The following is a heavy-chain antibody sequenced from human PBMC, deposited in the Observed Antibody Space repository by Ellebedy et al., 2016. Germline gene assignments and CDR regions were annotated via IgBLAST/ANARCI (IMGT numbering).Heavy chain of an antibody. Sequence: GGSLRLSXAASGFTFSDSYMTWIRQAPGKGPEWLAYIDGSGSVIVYADSVKGRFIISRDNAKETLFLQMNSLRADDTAVYYCTTDPRVGYPWGQGTLVTVSS. D-gene: IGHD2-15*01. CDR3: TTDPRVGYP. J-gene: IGHJ5*02. V-gene: IGHV3-11*01. CDR1: GFTFSDSY. CDR2: IDGSGSVI.